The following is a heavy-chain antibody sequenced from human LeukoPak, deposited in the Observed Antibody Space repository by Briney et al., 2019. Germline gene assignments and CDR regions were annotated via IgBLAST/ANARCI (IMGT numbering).Heavy chain of an antibody. D-gene: IGHD3-3*01. CDR2: VSHSGST. Sequence: TASGTLSLTCTVSGYSISSDYYWGWIRQPPGKGLEWIASVSHSGSTYYNPSLKSRVTISVDTSKNQFSLKLSSVTAADTAVYYCARGGYDFWSGSQRYNWFDPWGQGTLVTVPS. CDR1: GYSISSDYY. V-gene: IGHV4-38-2*02. CDR3: ARGGYDFWSGSQRYNWFDP. J-gene: IGHJ5*02.